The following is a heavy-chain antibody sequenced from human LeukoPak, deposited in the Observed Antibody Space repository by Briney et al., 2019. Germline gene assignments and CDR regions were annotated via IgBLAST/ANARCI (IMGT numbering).Heavy chain of an antibody. CDR2: FCYGGTT. Sequence: SETLSLTCTVSGGSVSSSSYHWGWIRQPPGKGLEWIGSFCYGGTTYYNPSLKSRVTMSVDTSNNQFSLKLSSVTAADTAVYYCARAVVVTATTIYGMDVWGQGTTVTVSS. V-gene: IGHV4-39*01. D-gene: IGHD2-21*02. CDR3: ARAVVVTATTIYGMDV. J-gene: IGHJ6*02. CDR1: GGSVSSSSYH.